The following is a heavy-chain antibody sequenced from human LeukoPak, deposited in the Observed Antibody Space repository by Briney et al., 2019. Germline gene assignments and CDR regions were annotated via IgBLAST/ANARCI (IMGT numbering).Heavy chain of an antibody. J-gene: IGHJ4*02. CDR1: GFILGNYA. D-gene: IGHD3/OR15-3a*01. CDR2: ISPSGGTT. V-gene: IGHV3-23*01. CDR3: AKRIDFWTGYLDY. Sequence: PGGSLRLSCAASGFILGNYAMTWVRQAPGKGLEWVSGISPSGGTTYYADSVKGRFTISRDTSRNTLYLQMNSLRAEDTAVYYCAKRIDFWTGYLDYWGQGTLVTVSS.